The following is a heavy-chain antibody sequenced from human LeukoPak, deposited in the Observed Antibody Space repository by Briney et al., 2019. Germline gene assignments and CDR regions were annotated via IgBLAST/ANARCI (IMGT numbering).Heavy chain of an antibody. CDR3: AKGHDSSGPPFDY. CDR2: ISSSSDTI. J-gene: IGHJ4*02. D-gene: IGHD3-22*01. V-gene: IGHV3-48*04. CDR1: GFTFSSYG. Sequence: GGSLRLSCAASGFTFSSYGMHWVRQAPGKALEWVSYISSSSDTIYYADSVKGRITISRDNAKNSLYLQMNSLRAEDTALYYCAKGHDSSGPPFDYWGQGTLVTVSS.